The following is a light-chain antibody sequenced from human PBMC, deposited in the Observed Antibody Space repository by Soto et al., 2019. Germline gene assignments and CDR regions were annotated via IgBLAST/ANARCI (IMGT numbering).Light chain of an antibody. J-gene: IGKJ1*01. CDR2: AAS. CDR3: QQYNNWQT. V-gene: IGKV3-15*01. Sequence: DIARTQSPATLSVSLGERATLSCRASQSIRNNLAWYHQRPGQAPRLLIYAASARATGIPARFSGSGSGTLFTLTISGLKSEYFGLDYCQQYNNWQTFGQGTKVDIK. CDR1: QSIRNN.